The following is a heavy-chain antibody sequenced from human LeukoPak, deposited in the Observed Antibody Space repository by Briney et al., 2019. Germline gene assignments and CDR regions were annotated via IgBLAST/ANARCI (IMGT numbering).Heavy chain of an antibody. CDR2: ISGYNGNT. J-gene: IGHJ4*02. V-gene: IGHV1-18*01. CDR1: GYTFTSYG. Sequence: ASVKVSCKASGYTFTSYGISWVRQAPGQGLEWMGWISGYNGNTNYAQKLQGRVTMTTDTSTNTAYMELRSLTSDDTAVYYCAREPVLSLTGTIFCFDHWGQGTQVTVSS. D-gene: IGHD1-20*01. CDR3: AREPVLSLTGTIFCFDH.